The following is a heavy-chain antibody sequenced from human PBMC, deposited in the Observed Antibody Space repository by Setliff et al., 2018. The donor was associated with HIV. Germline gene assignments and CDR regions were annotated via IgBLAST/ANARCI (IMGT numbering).Heavy chain of an antibody. V-gene: IGHV3-30*04. Sequence: GGSLRLSCAVSGFTFSNYAMHWVRQAPGKGLEWVTVISYDGSNKYYAGSVKGRFTISRDNSKNTLYLQMNSLRAEDTAVYYCATGDSSGWHLLFQQFDYWGQGTLVTVSS. J-gene: IGHJ4*02. CDR3: ATGDSSGWHLLFQQFDY. D-gene: IGHD6-19*01. CDR2: ISYDGSNK. CDR1: GFTFSNYA.